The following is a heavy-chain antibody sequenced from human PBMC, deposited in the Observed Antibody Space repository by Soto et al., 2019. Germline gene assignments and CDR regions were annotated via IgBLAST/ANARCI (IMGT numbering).Heavy chain of an antibody. V-gene: IGHV4-4*07. CDR1: GDSLYNTY. CDR2: IYIGRGT. CDR3: AREAAVSVGDGYWCDP. Sequence: SETLSLTCTVYGDSLYNTYWSWVRQPAGEGLEWIGRIYIGRGTDYSPSLGSRVTISLDTSTSQFSLKLTSVTAADTAVYYCAREAAVSVGDGYWCDPWGQGILVTVS. J-gene: IGHJ5*02. D-gene: IGHD6-25*01.